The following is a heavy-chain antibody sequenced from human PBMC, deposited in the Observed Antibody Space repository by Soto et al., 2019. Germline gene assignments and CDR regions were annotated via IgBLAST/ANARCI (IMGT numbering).Heavy chain of an antibody. CDR2: IYHHGIS. V-gene: IGHV4-4*02. J-gene: IGHJ5*02. D-gene: IGHD6-13*01. CDR3: ARGVRVSNWSRGWFDP. Sequence: QVQLQESGPGLVEPSGTLSLTCTLSGGSIVSSNWWTWLRQPPGQGLEWIGEIYHHGISDYNPSLKSRVTMSVDKSKNHFSLELTSVTAADTAVYYCARGVRVSNWSRGWFDPWGQGTLVTVSS. CDR1: GGSIVSSNW.